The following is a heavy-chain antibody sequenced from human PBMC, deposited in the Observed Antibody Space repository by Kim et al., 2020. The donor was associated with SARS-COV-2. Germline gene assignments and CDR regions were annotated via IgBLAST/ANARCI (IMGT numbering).Heavy chain of an antibody. CDR3: AKAEDIVVMPAAFDY. CDR2: ISGDGEDT. Sequence: GGSLRLSCVASGFTFDDHAMHWIRQRRGKGLEWVSLISGDGEDTHYADAVKGRFTISRDNSKNSLYLQMTDLRPEDTALYFCAKAEDIVVMPAAFDYWGQGTQVTVSS. D-gene: IGHD2-2*01. CDR1: GFTFDDHA. J-gene: IGHJ4*02. V-gene: IGHV3-43*02.